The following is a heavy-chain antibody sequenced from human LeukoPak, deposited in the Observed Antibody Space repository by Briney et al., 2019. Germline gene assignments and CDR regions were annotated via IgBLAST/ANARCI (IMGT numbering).Heavy chain of an antibody. V-gene: IGHV1-69*13. CDR3: AREPGIYGRYYWYFDL. D-gene: IGHD2/OR15-2a*01. J-gene: IGHJ2*01. CDR1: GYTFTSYG. CDR2: IIPIFGTA. Sequence: SVKVSCKASGYTFTSYGISWVRQAPGQGLEWMGGIIPIFGTANYAQKFQGRVTITADESTSTAYMELSSLRSEDTAVYYCAREPGIYGRYYWYFDLWGRGTLVTVSS.